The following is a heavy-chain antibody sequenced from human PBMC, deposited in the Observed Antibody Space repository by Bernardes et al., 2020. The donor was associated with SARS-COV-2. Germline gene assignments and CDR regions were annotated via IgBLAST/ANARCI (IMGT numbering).Heavy chain of an antibody. V-gene: IGHV4-59*08. J-gene: IGHJ4*02. CDR1: GGSISSYY. CDR3: ARQMDWWEPVDY. Sequence: SEPLSLTCTVSGGSISSYYWSWIRQPPGKGLEWIGYIYYSGSTNYNPSLKSRVTISVDTSKNQFSLKLSSVTAADTAVYYCARQMDWWEPVDYWGQGTLVTVSS. CDR2: IYYSGST. D-gene: IGHD1-26*01.